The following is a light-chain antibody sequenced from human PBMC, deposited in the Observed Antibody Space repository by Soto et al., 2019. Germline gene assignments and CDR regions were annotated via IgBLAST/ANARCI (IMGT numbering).Light chain of an antibody. J-gene: IGKJ1*01. V-gene: IGKV3-20*01. CDR1: QSVSSSY. CDR2: GAS. Sequence: EIVLTQSPGTLSLSPGERATLSCRASQSVSSSYLAWYQQKPGQAPRLLIYGASSSATVIPDRFSGSGSGTDFTLTISRLEPEDFAVYYCHQFVSSPQTFGQGTKVEIK. CDR3: HQFVSSPQT.